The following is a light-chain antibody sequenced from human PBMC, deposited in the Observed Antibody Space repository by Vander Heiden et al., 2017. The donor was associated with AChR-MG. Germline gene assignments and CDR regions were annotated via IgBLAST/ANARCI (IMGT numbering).Light chain of an antibody. Sequence: IFLTHSPSTLSFSSVERPTLASRATQRVRCYLSWYQQHPTQAPQLLRYDASERATGIPARCGGSGSETYFTHPISSLGPEYLVGYYCQQRTNRPRRWT. CDR3: QQRTNRPRRWT. V-gene: IGKV3-11*01. CDR1: QRVRCY. CDR2: DAS. J-gene: IGKJ1*01.